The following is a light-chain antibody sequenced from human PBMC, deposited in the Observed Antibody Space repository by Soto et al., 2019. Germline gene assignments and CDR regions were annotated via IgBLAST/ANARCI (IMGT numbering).Light chain of an antibody. CDR3: SSYTSTNSWV. V-gene: IGLV2-14*01. Sequence: QSVLTQSASVSGSPGQSITISCTGTSSDVGGYNYVSWYQQHPGKAPKLIIYDVSNRPSGVSTRFSGSKSGNTASLTISGLQAEDDADYSCSSYTSTNSWVFGGGPKRTVL. J-gene: IGLJ3*02. CDR2: DVS. CDR1: SSDVGGYNY.